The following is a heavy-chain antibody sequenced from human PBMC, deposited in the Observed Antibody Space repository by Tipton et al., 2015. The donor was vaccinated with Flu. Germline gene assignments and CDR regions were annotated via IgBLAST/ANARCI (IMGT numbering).Heavy chain of an antibody. J-gene: IGHJ4*02. CDR3: ARFDYYDSSGYYPFDY. CDR2: IYYSGST. CDR1: GGSISSYY. V-gene: IGHV4-59*01. D-gene: IGHD3-22*01. Sequence: TLSLTCTVSGGSISSYYWSWIRQPPGKGLEWIGYIYYSGSTNYNPSLKSRVTISVDTSKNQFSLKLSSVTAADTAVYYCARFDYYDSSGYYPFDYWGQGTLVTVSS.